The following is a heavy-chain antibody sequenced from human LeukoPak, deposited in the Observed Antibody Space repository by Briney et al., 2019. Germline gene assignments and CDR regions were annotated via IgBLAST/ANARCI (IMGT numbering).Heavy chain of an antibody. CDR3: ASSLDSSGLDAFDI. V-gene: IGHV4-39*07. J-gene: IGHJ3*02. CDR2: IYYSGST. Sequence: SETLSLTCTVSGGSISSSSYYWGWIRQPPGKGLEWIGSIYYSGSTYYNPSLKSRVTISVDTSKNQFSLKLSSVTAADTAVYYCASSLDSSGLDAFDIWGQGTMVTVSS. D-gene: IGHD3-22*01. CDR1: GGSISSSSYY.